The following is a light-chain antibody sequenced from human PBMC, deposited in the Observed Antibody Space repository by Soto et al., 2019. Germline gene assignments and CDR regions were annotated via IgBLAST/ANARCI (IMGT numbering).Light chain of an antibody. CDR1: QSISSW. V-gene: IGKV1-5*01. Sequence: QLTQSPSTLSSSVVDRVTITCRASQSISSWLAWYQQKPGKAPKLLIYDASSLESGVPSRFSGSGSGTEFTLTISSLQPDDFATYYCQQYNSYSPSFGQGTKVDIK. CDR3: QQYNSYSPS. J-gene: IGKJ1*01. CDR2: DAS.